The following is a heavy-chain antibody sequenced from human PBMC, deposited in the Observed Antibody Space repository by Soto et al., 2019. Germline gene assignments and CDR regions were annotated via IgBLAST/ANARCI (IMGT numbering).Heavy chain of an antibody. D-gene: IGHD1-26*01. V-gene: IGHV1-46*01. Sequence: QVQLLQSGAEVKKPGASVQVSCTASGYVFTSSFVHWVRQAPGQGLERMGMVNPSVGSTASAHKFQGRIAVSREMSATTVYLDLRSLTSADTAIYYCARDVNSDIMPVDTEDYSGLGVWGKGTTVFVSS. CDR1: GYVFTSSF. J-gene: IGHJ6*04. CDR2: VNPSVGST. CDR3: ARDVNSDIMPVDTEDYSGLGV.